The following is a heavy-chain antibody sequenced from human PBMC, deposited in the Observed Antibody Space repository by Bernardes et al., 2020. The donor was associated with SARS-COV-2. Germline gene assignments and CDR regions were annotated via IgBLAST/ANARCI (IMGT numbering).Heavy chain of an antibody. CDR2: INPNSGGT. V-gene: IGHV1-2*04. CDR1: GYTFTGYY. D-gene: IGHD3-22*01. Sequence: ASVKVSCKASGYTFTGYYMHWVRQAPGQGLEWMGWINPNSGGTNYAQKFQGWVTMTRDTSISTAYMELSRLRSDDTAVYYCARDLGGYYDSSGYYSSVAFDIWGQGTMVTVSS. CDR3: ARDLGGYYDSSGYYSSVAFDI. J-gene: IGHJ3*02.